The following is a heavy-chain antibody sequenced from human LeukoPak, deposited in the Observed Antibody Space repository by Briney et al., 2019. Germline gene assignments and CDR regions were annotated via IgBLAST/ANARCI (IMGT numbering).Heavy chain of an antibody. J-gene: IGHJ4*02. V-gene: IGHV3-30*02. CDR1: GFTFSSYG. CDR2: IRYDGSNK. Sequence: GGSLRLSCAASGFTFSSYGMHWVRQAPGKGLEWVTFIRYDGSNKYYADSVKGRFTISRDNSKNTLYLQMNSLRAEDTAVYYCAKEIGYCSSTSCDPRGYWGQGTLVTVSS. CDR3: AKEIGYCSSTSCDPRGY. D-gene: IGHD2-2*01.